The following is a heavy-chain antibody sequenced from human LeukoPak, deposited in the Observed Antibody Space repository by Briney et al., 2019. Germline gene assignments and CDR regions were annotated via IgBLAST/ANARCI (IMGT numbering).Heavy chain of an antibody. CDR1: GGSIRSGDYY. D-gene: IGHD5-24*01. Sequence: SETLSLTCTVSGGSIRSGDYYWGWIRQPPGKGLEWIGYIYYSGSTHYNPSLKSRVTISVDTSKNQFSLKLSSVTAADTAVYYCAREGILQGDDAFDVWGQGTMVTVSS. J-gene: IGHJ3*01. CDR2: IYYSGST. CDR3: AREGILQGDDAFDV. V-gene: IGHV4-30-4*01.